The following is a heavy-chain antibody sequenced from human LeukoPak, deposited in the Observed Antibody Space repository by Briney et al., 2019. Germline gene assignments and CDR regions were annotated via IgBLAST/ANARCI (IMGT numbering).Heavy chain of an antibody. D-gene: IGHD1-26*01. V-gene: IGHV3-48*03. CDR3: ARAYTGSYFRLLDY. Sequence: PGGSLRLSCAVSGFTFSTYEMNWVRQAPGKGLDWVSYISRCGTTIYYAASVKGRFTISRDNAKNSLYLEMNSLRAEDTAVYYCARAYTGSYFRLLDYWGQGTLVTVSS. CDR2: ISRCGTTI. CDR1: GFTFSTYE. J-gene: IGHJ4*02.